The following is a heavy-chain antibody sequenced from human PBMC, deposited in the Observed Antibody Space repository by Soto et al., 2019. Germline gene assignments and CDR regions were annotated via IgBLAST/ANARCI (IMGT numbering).Heavy chain of an antibody. V-gene: IGHV1-24*01. CDR1: GYTLTELS. CDR3: ATPPEYSGSYSYFQH. Sequence: ASVKVSCKVSGYTLTELSMHWVRQAPGKGLEWMGGFDPEDGETIYAQKFQGRVTMTEDTSTDTAYMELSSLRSEDTAVYYCATPPEYSGSYSYFQHWGQGTLVTVSS. CDR2: FDPEDGET. J-gene: IGHJ1*01. D-gene: IGHD1-26*01.